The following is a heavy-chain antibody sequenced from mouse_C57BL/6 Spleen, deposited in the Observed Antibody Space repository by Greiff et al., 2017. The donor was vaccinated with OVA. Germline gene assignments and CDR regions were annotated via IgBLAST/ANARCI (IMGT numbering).Heavy chain of an antibody. Sequence: VMLVESGPGLVQPSQSLSITCTVSGFSLTSYGVHWVRQSPGKGLEWLGVIWSGGSTDYNAAFISRLSISKDNSKSQVFFKMNSLQADDTAIYYCARTRGYYGSSPYYAMDYWGQGTSVTVSS. CDR3: ARTRGYYGSSPYYAMDY. CDR2: IWSGGST. CDR1: GFSLTSYG. J-gene: IGHJ4*01. D-gene: IGHD1-1*01. V-gene: IGHV2-2*01.